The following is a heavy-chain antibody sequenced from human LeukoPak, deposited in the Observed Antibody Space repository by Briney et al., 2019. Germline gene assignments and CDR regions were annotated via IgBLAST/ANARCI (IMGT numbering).Heavy chain of an antibody. CDR2: IYYSGST. CDR1: GGSISSYY. Sequence: SETLSLTCTVSGGSISSYYWSWIRQPPGKGLEWIGSIYYSGSTYYNPSLKSRVTISVDTSKNQFSLKLSSVTAADTAVYYCASGYSSSWADYWGQGTLVTVSS. CDR3: ASGYSSSWADY. D-gene: IGHD6-13*01. J-gene: IGHJ4*02. V-gene: IGHV4-59*01.